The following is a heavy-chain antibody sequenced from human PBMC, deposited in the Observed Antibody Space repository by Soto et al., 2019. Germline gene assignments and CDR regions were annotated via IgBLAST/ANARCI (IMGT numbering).Heavy chain of an antibody. D-gene: IGHD1-1*01. V-gene: IGHV1-58*01. Sequence: ASVKVSCKASGFTFTSSAVQWVRQARGQRLEWIGWIVVGSGNTNYAQKLQERVTITRDTSTSTAYMELSSLRSEDTAVYYCAAPQRVHTDAFDIWGQGTMVTVSS. CDR3: AAPQRVHTDAFDI. CDR1: GFTFTSSA. CDR2: IVVGSGNT. J-gene: IGHJ3*02.